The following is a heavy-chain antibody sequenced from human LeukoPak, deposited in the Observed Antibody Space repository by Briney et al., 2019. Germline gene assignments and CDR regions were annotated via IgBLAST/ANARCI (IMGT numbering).Heavy chain of an antibody. CDR1: GYSFTTYW. V-gene: IGHV5-51*01. CDR3: ARRRTAALGSDY. J-gene: IGHJ4*02. CDR2: IYPGDSDT. D-gene: IGHD6-13*01. Sequence: GGALKISCKGSGYSFTTYWIGWVRQMPGKGLEWRGIIYPGDSDTRYSPSFQGQVTISADKSISTAYLQWSSLKASDTAMYYCARRRTAALGSDYWGQGTLVTVSS.